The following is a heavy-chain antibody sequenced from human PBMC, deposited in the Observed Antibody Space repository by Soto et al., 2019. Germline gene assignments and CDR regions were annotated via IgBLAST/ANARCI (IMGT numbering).Heavy chain of an antibody. J-gene: IGHJ4*02. CDR3: ARVGPIPLMPYFDY. CDR1: GFTFSSYS. Sequence: QPGGSLRLSCAASGFTFSSYSMSWVRQAPGKGLEWVSYISSSSSTIYYADSVKGRFTISRDSAKNSLYLQMNSLRDEDTAVYYCARVGPIPLMPYFDYWGQGTLVTVSS. CDR2: ISSSSSTI. D-gene: IGHD2-8*01. V-gene: IGHV3-48*02.